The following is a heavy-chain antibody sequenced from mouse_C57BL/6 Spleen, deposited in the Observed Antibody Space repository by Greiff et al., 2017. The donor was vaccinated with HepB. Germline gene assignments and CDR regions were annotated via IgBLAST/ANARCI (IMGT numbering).Heavy chain of an antibody. CDR1: VYTFTSYW. D-gene: IGHD3-2*02. V-gene: IGHV1-53*01. J-gene: IGHJ3*01. Sequence: QVQLQQPGTELVKPGASVKLSCKASVYTFTSYWMHWVKQRPGQGLEWIGNINPSNGGTNYNEKFKSKATLTVDNSSSTAYMQLSGLTSEDSAVYYCARKGPQTAQATEGFAYWGQGTLVTVSA. CDR2: INPSNGGT. CDR3: ARKGPQTAQATEGFAY.